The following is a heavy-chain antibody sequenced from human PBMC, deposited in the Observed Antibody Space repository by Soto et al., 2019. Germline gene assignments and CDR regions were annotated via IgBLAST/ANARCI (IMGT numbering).Heavy chain of an antibody. D-gene: IGHD6-13*01. CDR3: ARGYSSSWQRGNWFDP. CDR2: IYYSGST. J-gene: IGHJ5*02. Sequence: SETLSLTCTVSVGSISSYYWSWVRQPPGKGLEWIGYIYYSGSTNYNPSLKSRVTISVDTSKNQFSLKLSSVTAADTAVYYCARGYSSSWQRGNWFDPWGQGTLVTVSS. CDR1: VGSISSYY. V-gene: IGHV4-59*01.